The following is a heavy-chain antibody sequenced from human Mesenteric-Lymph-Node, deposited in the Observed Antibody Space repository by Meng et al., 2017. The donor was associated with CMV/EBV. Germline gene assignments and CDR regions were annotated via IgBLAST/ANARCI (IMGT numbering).Heavy chain of an antibody. CDR3: ARDTDTSSHASRLDP. D-gene: IGHD2-2*01. CDR2: IQSDGSRK. J-gene: IGHJ5*02. CDR1: GFPLNTVG. Sequence: SGFPLNTVGVRRVRQDPGEGLEWVSAIQSDGSRKYYGDSVKGRFTVSRGSSKNTVYLQMNSLRVDDTAVYYCARDTDTSSHASRLDPWGQGTLVTVSS. V-gene: IGHV3-33*01.